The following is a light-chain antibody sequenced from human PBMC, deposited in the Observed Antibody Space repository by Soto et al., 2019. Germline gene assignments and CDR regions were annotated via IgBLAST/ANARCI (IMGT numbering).Light chain of an antibody. Sequence: EIVMTQSPATLSVSPGERATLSCRASQSVSSNLAWYQQKPGQAPRLLIYGASTRATGIPARFSGSGSGTEFTLTIRSLQSEDFAVYYGQQYNNWWTFGQGTKVEIK. V-gene: IGKV3-15*01. CDR3: QQYNNWWT. CDR1: QSVSSN. CDR2: GAS. J-gene: IGKJ1*01.